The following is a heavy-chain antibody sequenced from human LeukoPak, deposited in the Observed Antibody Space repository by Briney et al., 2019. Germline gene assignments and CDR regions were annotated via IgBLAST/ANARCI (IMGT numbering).Heavy chain of an antibody. V-gene: IGHV4-39*07. D-gene: IGHD6-19*01. CDR3: ARYSSGWTVDY. Sequence: SETLSLTCTVSGGSISSYYWGWIRQPPGKGLEWIGSIYYSGSTYYNPSLKSRVTISVDTSKNQFSLKLSSMTAADTAVYYCARYSSGWTVDYWGQGTLVTVSS. CDR1: GGSISSYY. CDR2: IYYSGST. J-gene: IGHJ4*02.